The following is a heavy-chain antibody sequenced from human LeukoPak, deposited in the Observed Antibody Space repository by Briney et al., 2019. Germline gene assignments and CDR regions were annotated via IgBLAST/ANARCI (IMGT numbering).Heavy chain of an antibody. D-gene: IGHD3-22*01. CDR3: AKGTSYYDSSAPSDY. CDR1: GFTFSSYA. J-gene: IGHJ4*02. V-gene: IGHV3-23*01. CDR2: ISGSGGST. Sequence: GGSLRLSCEASGFTFSSYAMSWVRQAPGKGLEWVSAISGSGGSTYYADSVKGRFTISRDNSKNTLYLQMNSLRAEDTAVYYCAKGTSYYDSSAPSDYWGQGTLVTVSS.